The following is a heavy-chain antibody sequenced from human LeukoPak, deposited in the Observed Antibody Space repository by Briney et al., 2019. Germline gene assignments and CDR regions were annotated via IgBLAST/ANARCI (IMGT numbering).Heavy chain of an antibody. CDR2: ISGSGGST. V-gene: IGHV3-23*01. CDR1: GFTFSSYA. J-gene: IGHJ4*02. CDR3: AKEQYYDFWTGYGRFDY. Sequence: GGSLRLSCAAFGFTFSSYAMSWVRQAPGKGLEWVSAISGSGGSTYYADSVKGRFTISRDNSKNTLYLQMNSLRAEDTAVYYCAKEQYYDFWTGYGRFDYWGQGTLVTVSS. D-gene: IGHD3-3*01.